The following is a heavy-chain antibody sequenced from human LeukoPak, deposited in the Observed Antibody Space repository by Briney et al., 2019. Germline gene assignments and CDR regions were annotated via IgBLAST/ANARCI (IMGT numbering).Heavy chain of an antibody. V-gene: IGHV3-30*02. CDR1: GFSFSDYG. J-gene: IGHJ3*02. CDR2: IRFDGTIK. D-gene: IGHD1-26*01. Sequence: GGSLRLSCAASGFSFSDYGMQWVRQAPGKGLEWVAFIRFDGTIKYYADSVKGRFTISRDNSRNTLYLQMNSLRAEDTAVYYCAKDFVIVGNVAFDIWGQGTMVSVSS. CDR3: AKDFVIVGNVAFDI.